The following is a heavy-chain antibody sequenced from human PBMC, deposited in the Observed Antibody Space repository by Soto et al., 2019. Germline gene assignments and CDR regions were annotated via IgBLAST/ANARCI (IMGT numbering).Heavy chain of an antibody. D-gene: IGHD6-13*01. CDR2: INHSGST. Sequence: QVQLQQWGAGLLKPSETLSLTCAVYGGSFSGYYWSWIRQPPGKGLEWIGEINHSGSTNYNPSLKSRVPISVDTSKNQFSLKLSSVTAADTAVYYCARVFSAGAPDDAFDIWGQGTMVTVSS. J-gene: IGHJ3*02. V-gene: IGHV4-34*01. CDR1: GGSFSGYY. CDR3: ARVFSAGAPDDAFDI.